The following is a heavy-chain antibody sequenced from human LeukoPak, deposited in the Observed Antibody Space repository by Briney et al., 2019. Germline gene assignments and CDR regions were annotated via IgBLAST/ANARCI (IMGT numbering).Heavy chain of an antibody. CDR3: AKRYYDSSGYFDAFDI. D-gene: IGHD3-22*01. CDR2: IWYDGRNK. CDR1: GFTFSSYG. V-gene: IGHV3-33*06. J-gene: IGHJ3*02. Sequence: GRSLRLSCAASGFTFSSYGMHWVRQAPGRGLEWVALIWYDGRNKYYADSVKGRFTISRDNSKNTLYLQMNSLRAEDTAVYYCAKRYYDSSGYFDAFDIWGQGTMVTVSS.